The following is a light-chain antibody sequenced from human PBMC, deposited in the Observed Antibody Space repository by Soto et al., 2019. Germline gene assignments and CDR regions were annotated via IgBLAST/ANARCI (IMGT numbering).Light chain of an antibody. V-gene: IGLV2-14*01. J-gene: IGLJ1*01. CDR3: SSYTSSSNYV. CDR2: EVS. CDR1: SSDVGGYNY. Sequence: QSALTQPASVSGSPGQSITISCTGTSSDVGGYNYVSWYQQHPDKAPKLMIYEVSNRPSGVSNRFSGSKSGNTASLTISGLQAEDEADYYCSSYTSSSNYVFGTGTKVTLL.